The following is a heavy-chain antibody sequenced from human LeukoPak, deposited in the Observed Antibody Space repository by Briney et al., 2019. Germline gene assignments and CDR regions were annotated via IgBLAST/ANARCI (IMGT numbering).Heavy chain of an antibody. Sequence: GGSLRLSCAASGFTFSSDSVNWVRQAPGKGLEWVSSISSSSSYIYYADSVKGRFTISRDNAKNSLYLQMNSLRAEDTAVYYCARDSSTVDPPYWGQGTLVTVSS. CDR3: ARDSSTVDPPY. CDR2: ISSSSSYI. J-gene: IGHJ4*02. CDR1: GFTFSSDS. V-gene: IGHV3-21*01. D-gene: IGHD2-2*01.